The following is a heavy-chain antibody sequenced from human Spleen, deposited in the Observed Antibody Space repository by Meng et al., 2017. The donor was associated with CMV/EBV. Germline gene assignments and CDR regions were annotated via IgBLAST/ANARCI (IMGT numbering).Heavy chain of an antibody. D-gene: IGHD2/OR15-2a*01. CDR1: GDSISSGGYY. V-gene: IGHV4-31*11. J-gene: IGHJ4*02. CDR2: IYYSGST. CDR3: ARVNSNRYYFDY. Sequence: CAVAGDSISSGGYYWSWIRQHPGKGQEWIRYIYYSGSTYYNPSLKSQVTISVDTSENQFSLKLSSVTAADTAVYYCARVNSNRYYFDYWGQGTLVTVSS.